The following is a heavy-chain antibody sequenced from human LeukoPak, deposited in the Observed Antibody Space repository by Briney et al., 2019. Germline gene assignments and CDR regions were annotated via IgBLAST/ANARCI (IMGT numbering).Heavy chain of an antibody. J-gene: IGHJ4*02. CDR2: ISYDGSNK. Sequence: GRTLRLSCAASGFTFSSYGMHWVRQAPGKGLEWVAVISYDGSNKYYADSVKGRFTISRDNAKNTLYLQMNSLRAEDTAVYYCARGPITYYYDSSGIDFDYWGQGTLVTVSS. CDR3: ARGPITYYYDSSGIDFDY. D-gene: IGHD3-22*01. CDR1: GFTFSSYG. V-gene: IGHV3-30*03.